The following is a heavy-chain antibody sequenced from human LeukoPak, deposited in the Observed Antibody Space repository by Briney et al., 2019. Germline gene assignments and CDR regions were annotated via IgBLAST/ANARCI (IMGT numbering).Heavy chain of an antibody. CDR2: ISSTGAYI. V-gene: IGHV3-21*01. J-gene: IGHJ4*02. D-gene: IGHD5-18*01. Sequence: GGSLRLSCATSGFIFSSDSMIWVRQAPGKGLEWVSSISSTGAYIYYADSLKGRFTISRDNAKNSVYLQMNSLRAEDTAIYYCARDLRAGSYAFDWGQGTLVTVSS. CDR3: ARDLRAGSYAFD. CDR1: GFIFSSDS.